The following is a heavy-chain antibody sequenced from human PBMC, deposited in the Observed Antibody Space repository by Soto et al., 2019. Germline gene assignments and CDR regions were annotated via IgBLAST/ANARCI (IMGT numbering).Heavy chain of an antibody. CDR2: MNPNSGNT. J-gene: IGHJ6*02. CDR1: GYTFTSYD. CDR3: ARGRLGYDFCSGYPIDYYYGMDF. V-gene: IGHV1-8*01. Sequence: QVQLVQSGAEVKKPGASVKVSCKASGYTFTSYDINWVRQATGQGLEWMGWMNPNSGNTGYAKKFQGRVTMTRNTSISTAYMELSSLRTEDTAVYYCARGRLGYDFCSGYPIDYYYGMDFWGQGTTVTVSS. D-gene: IGHD3-3*01.